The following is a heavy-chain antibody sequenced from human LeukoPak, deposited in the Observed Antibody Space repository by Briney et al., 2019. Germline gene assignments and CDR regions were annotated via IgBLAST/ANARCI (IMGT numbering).Heavy chain of an antibody. Sequence: HPGGSLRLSCAASGFTFSNSAMHWVRQAPGKGLEWVSDISGSGGSTYYADSVKGRFTISRDNSKNTLYLQMNSLRAEDTAVSYCAKRIQSAMDTGYRGQGTLVTVSS. CDR3: AKRIQSAMDTGY. J-gene: IGHJ4*02. V-gene: IGHV3-23*01. CDR1: GFTFSNSA. D-gene: IGHD5-18*01. CDR2: ISGSGGST.